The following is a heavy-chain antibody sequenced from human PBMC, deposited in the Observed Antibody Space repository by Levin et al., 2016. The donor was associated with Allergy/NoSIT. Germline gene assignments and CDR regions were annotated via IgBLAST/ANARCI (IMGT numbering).Heavy chain of an antibody. V-gene: IGHV4-31*02. Sequence: WIRQPPGKGLEWIGYIYYSGSTYYNPSLKSRVTISVDTSKNQFSLKLSSVTAADTAVYYCARELGMDYYGSGRRTSHFDYWGQGTLVTVSS. J-gene: IGHJ4*02. CDR3: ARELGMDYYGSGRRTSHFDY. D-gene: IGHD3-10*01. CDR2: IYYSGST.